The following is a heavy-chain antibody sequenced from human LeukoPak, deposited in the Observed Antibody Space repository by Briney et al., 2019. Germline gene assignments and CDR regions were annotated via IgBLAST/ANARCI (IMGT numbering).Heavy chain of an antibody. V-gene: IGHV4-31*03. CDR2: IYYSGST. Sequence: SETLSLTCTVSGGSISSGGYYWSWIRQHPGKGLEWIGYIYYSGSTYYNPSLKSRVTISVDTSKNQFSLKLSSVTAADTAVYYCARTRATVTDYWGQGTLVTVSS. J-gene: IGHJ4*02. D-gene: IGHD4-17*01. CDR3: ARTRATVTDY. CDR1: GGSISSGGYY.